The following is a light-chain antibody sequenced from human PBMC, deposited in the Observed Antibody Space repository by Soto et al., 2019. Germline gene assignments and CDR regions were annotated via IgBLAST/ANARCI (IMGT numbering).Light chain of an antibody. CDR1: SSDVGGYNS. J-gene: IGLJ2*01. CDR2: EVT. Sequence: QSALTQPPSASGSPGQSGTISCTGTSSDVGGYNSVSWFQQHPGKAPKLMIFEVTERPSGVPDRFSGSKSGNTASLPVSGLQDGDEADYYCSSYAGTYTLVFGGGTKLTVL. CDR3: SSYAGTYTLV. V-gene: IGLV2-8*01.